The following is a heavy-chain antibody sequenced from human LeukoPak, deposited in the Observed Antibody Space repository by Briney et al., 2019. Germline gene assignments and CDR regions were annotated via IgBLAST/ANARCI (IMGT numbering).Heavy chain of an antibody. CDR1: GFTFSTLD. V-gene: IGHV3-23*01. CDR2: ISASGSRT. D-gene: IGHD2-8*02. J-gene: IGHJ4*02. CDR3: AKDSSVLVAADDY. Sequence: GGSLRLSCAASGFTFSTLDMSWVRQAPGKGLEWVSSISASGSRTYYADSVKGRFTISRDNSRDTLYLQMNSPGAEDTAVYYCAKDSSVLVAADDYWGQGTLVTVSS.